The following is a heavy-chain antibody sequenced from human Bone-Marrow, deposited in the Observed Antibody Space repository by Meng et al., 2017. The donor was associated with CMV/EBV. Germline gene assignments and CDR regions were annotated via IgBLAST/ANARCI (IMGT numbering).Heavy chain of an antibody. CDR2: IYYSGST. CDR3: ARGGSVFYGMDV. Sequence: LSCTVSGGSISSSSYYWGWIRQPPGKGLEWIGSIYYSGSTYYNPSLKSRVTISVDTSKNQFSLKLSSVTAADTAVYYCARGGSVFYGMDVWGQGTTVTVSS. D-gene: IGHD1-26*01. J-gene: IGHJ6*02. V-gene: IGHV4-39*07. CDR1: GGSISSSSYY.